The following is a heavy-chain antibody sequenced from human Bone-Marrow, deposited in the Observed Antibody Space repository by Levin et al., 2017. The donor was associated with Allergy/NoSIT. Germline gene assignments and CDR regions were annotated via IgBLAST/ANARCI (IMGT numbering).Heavy chain of an antibody. J-gene: IGHJ5*02. V-gene: IGHV4-30-4*01. CDR1: GGSISSVNYY. Sequence: PSETLSLTCTVSGGSISSVNYYWSWIRRPPGKGLEWIGYIYYSGSTDYNPSLKSRVTISVDTSKNQFSLRLSSVTAADTAVYYCARLGIENGWFDPWGLGSLVTVSS. D-gene: IGHD2-21*01. CDR2: IYYSGST. CDR3: ARLGIENGWFDP.